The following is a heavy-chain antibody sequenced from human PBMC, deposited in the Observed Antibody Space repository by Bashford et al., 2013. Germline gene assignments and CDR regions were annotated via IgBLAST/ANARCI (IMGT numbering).Heavy chain of an antibody. Sequence: SETLSLTCTVSGGSISDYHWSWLRQSSGRDWSGLGVCLPLRAPTTTPPLQSRITVSLDMSKNQFSLRLTSVTAADTAVYYCAREHASMGPTRFWYDSWGRGTLVTVSS. V-gene: IGHV4-4*07. CDR2: CLPLRAP. CDR3: AREHASMGPTRFWYDS. CDR1: GGSISDYH. D-gene: IGHD1-26*01. J-gene: IGHJ5*01.